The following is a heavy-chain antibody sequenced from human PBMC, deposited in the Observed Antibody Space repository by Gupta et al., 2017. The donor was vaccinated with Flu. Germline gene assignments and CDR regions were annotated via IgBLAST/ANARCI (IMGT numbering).Heavy chain of an antibody. CDR2: IYYNGRA. D-gene: IGHD5-18*01. CDR3: ARHDGYSHGSTSADFYYYGMDV. J-gene: IGHJ6*02. V-gene: IGHV4-39*01. CDR1: GVSMRLRPPY. Sequence: LQLQESGPGLVKPSETLSLRCTVSGVSMRLRPPYWAWIRQAPGKGLERVGNIYYNGRAFYAPSLKDRVTISVDLSRSDFSLELRSVTAADTAVYYCARHDGYSHGSTSADFYYYGMDVWGQGTTVTVSS.